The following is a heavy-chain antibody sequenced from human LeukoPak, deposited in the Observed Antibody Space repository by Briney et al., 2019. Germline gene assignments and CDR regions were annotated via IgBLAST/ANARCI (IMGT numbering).Heavy chain of an antibody. Sequence: QTLSLTCTVSGGSIRSGDYYWSWIRQPPGKGLEWIGYIYYSGSTYYNPSLKSRVTISVDTSKNQFSLKLSFVTAADTAVCYCARTRAYYDFWSGYFFDYWGQGTLVTVSS. CDR1: GGSIRSGDYY. D-gene: IGHD3-3*01. V-gene: IGHV4-30-4*08. CDR3: ARTRAYYDFWSGYFFDY. CDR2: IYYSGST. J-gene: IGHJ4*02.